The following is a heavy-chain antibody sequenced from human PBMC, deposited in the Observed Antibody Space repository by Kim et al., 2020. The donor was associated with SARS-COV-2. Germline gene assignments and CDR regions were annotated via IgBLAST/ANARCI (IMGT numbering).Heavy chain of an antibody. CDR1: GYTFTSYV. Sequence: ASVKVSCKASGYTFTSYVMNWVRQAPGQGLAWMGWIHTYTGNPTYAQGFSGRPVFSLDTPVSTAYLPTSSLKAEETPVYYCPRVVLPAATHLAFDY. D-gene: IGHD2-2*01. CDR2: IHTYTGNP. J-gene: IGHJ4*01. V-gene: IGHV7-4-1*02. CDR3: PRVVLPAATHLAFDY.